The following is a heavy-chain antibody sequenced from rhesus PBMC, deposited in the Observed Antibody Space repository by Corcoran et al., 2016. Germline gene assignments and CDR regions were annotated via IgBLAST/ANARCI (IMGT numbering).Heavy chain of an antibody. CDR1: GGSISDSYR. J-gene: IGHJ4*01. CDR3: ARDRWGDYKSDY. V-gene: IGHV4S10*01. CDR2: IYCSSTST. D-gene: IGHD3-34*01. Sequence: QVQLQESGPGVVKPSETLSLTCAVSGGSISDSYRWSWIRQPPGKGLEWIGYIYCSSTSTNYNPTLKSRVTISKDTSKNQFALKLSSVTAADTAVYYCARDRWGDYKSDYWGQGVLVTVSS.